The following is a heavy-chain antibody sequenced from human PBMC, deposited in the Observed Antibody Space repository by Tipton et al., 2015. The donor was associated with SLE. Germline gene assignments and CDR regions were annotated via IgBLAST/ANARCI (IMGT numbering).Heavy chain of an antibody. D-gene: IGHD2-15*01. Sequence: GSLRLSCAASGFSFSTYWMSWVRQAPGKGLEWVANINQDGSEKYYVDSVKGRFTISRDNAKNSMYLQMNSLRAEDTAVYYCGRGYCSAGSCYRNAYDIWGQGTMVTVSS. V-gene: IGHV3-7*01. CDR2: INQDGSEK. CDR3: GRGYCSAGSCYRNAYDI. CDR1: GFSFSTYW. J-gene: IGHJ3*02.